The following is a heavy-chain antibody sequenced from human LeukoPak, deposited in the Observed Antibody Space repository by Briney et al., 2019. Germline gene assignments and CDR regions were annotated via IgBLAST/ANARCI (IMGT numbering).Heavy chain of an antibody. CDR3: AKGGLWFGVLFLLSAFDS. CDR1: GFTLSSHA. J-gene: IGHJ3*02. CDR2: ISGSGDST. V-gene: IGHV3-23*01. Sequence: PGGSLRLSCVASGFTLSSHAMSWVRQAPGKGLEWVSAISGSGDSTYYADSVKGRFTISRDNYKYTLYLQMHSLRAEATAVYYFAKGGLWFGVLFLLSAFDSWGQGRMVTVSS. D-gene: IGHD3-10*01.